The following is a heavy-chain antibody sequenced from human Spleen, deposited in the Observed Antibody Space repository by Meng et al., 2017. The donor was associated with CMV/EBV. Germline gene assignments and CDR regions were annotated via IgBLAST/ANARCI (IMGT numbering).Heavy chain of an antibody. D-gene: IGHD3-22*01. CDR1: GFSFTANY. V-gene: IGHV3-11*01. CDR3: ARLDYLDSSGYRSRYHWFDP. J-gene: IGHJ5*02. Sequence: GESLKISCAASGFSFTANYMTWVRRAPGKGLEWVSYISTSGGSTYYADSVKGRFTISRDNAKNSLYLQMNSLRGEDTAVYYCARLDYLDSSGYRSRYHWFDPWGQGALVTVSS. CDR2: ISTSGGST.